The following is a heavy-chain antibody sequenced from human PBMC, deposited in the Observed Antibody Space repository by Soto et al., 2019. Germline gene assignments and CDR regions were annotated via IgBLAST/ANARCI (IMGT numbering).Heavy chain of an antibody. Sequence: QVQLQESGPGLVKPSETLSLTRSVSGGSISNHYWSWIRQPPGKGLEWIGYIYYNGNTNYNPSLKSRVTMSVDTSRNQMSLKLTTVTAADTAVYYCTRANWYSEYWGQGTLVTVSS. V-gene: IGHV4-59*11. CDR2: IYYNGNT. CDR1: GGSISNHY. D-gene: IGHD7-27*01. CDR3: TRANWYSEY. J-gene: IGHJ4*02.